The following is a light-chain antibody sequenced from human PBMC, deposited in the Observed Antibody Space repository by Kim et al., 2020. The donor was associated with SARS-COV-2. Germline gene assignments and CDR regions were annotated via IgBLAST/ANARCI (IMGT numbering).Light chain of an antibody. CDR1: SGSVPTNYY. Sequence: GGTVTLPCGLISGSVPTNYYPSWYQQTPGQAPRTLIYSTDTRSSGVPDRFSGSILGNKAALTITGAQADDESDYYCVLYMSSGIVVFGGGTQLTVL. CDR2: STD. V-gene: IGLV8-61*01. J-gene: IGLJ2*01. CDR3: VLYMSSGIVV.